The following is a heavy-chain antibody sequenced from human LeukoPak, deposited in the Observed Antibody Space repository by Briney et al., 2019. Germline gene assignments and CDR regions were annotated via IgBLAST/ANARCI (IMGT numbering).Heavy chain of an antibody. CDR1: GGSISSGDYY. V-gene: IGHV4-30-4*01. J-gene: IGHJ4*02. Sequence: SETLSLTCTVSGGSISSGDYYWSWIRQPPGKGLEWIGYIYYSGSTYYNPSLKSRVTISVDTSKNQFSLKLSSVTAADTAVYYCARDSLPQPDHPQPSTSDDYWGQGTLVTVSS. D-gene: IGHD2-2*01. CDR3: ARDSLPQPDHPQPSTSDDY. CDR2: IYYSGST.